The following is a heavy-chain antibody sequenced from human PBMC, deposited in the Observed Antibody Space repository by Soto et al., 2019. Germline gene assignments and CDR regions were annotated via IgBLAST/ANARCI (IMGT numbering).Heavy chain of an antibody. CDR2: IIPMFGTA. V-gene: IGHV1-69*01. Sequence: QVQLVQSGAEVKKPGSSVKVSCKASGDTFSSYAINWVRQAPGQGLEWMGGIIPMFGTANYAQKFKGRVTITAGESTSTVYVELSSLRSEDTAVYYCARVGPAHYYDSSGYYSPLDYWGQGTPVTVSS. CDR1: GDTFSSYA. CDR3: ARVGPAHYYDSSGYYSPLDY. J-gene: IGHJ4*02. D-gene: IGHD3-22*01.